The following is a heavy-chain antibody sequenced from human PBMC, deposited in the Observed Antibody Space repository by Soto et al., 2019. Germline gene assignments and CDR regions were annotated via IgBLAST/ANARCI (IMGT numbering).Heavy chain of an antibody. CDR2: ISSSSSYI. CDR3: ARELRRYDFWSGYYSSGGDYYYGMDV. J-gene: IGHJ6*02. CDR1: GFTFSSYS. V-gene: IGHV3-21*01. Sequence: KTGGSLRLSCAASGFTFSSYSMNWVRQAPGKGLEWVSSISSSSSYIYYADSVKGRFTISRDNAKNSLYLQMNSLRAEDTAVYYCARELRRYDFWSGYYSSGGDYYYGMDVWGQGTTVTVSS. D-gene: IGHD3-3*01.